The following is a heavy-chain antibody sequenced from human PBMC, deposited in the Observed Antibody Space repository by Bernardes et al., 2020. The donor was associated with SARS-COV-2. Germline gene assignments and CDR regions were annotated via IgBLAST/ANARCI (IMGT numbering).Heavy chain of an antibody. CDR3: ARGSFYYGSGNP. CDR1: GDSISSYNW. CDR2: IHHSGSF. J-gene: IGHJ6*02. V-gene: IGHV4-4*02. Sequence: SEPLSLTCIVSGDSISSYNWWSCVLQYPGKGLEWIWEIHHSGSFNYNPSLKSRVSIFMDESKNQFALRLRSMSAADSAVYYCARGSFYYGSGNPWGQGTSVTVSS. D-gene: IGHD3-10*01.